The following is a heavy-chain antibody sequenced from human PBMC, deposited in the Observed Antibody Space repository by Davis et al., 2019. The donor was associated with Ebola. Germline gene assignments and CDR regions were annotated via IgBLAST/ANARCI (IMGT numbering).Heavy chain of an antibody. CDR1: GFTFVNHG. J-gene: IGHJ3*02. CDR2: IWSAGSNR. CDR3: ARDQDSGGPHTSAVFDI. Sequence: AGSLRLSCEASGFTFVNHGMHWVRQAPGKGLEWVALIWSAGSNRNYVDSVKGRFTISRDNSRNTLYLQMSSLRVEDTAIYYCARDQDSGGPHTSAVFDIWGQGTMVTVSS. D-gene: IGHD1-26*01. V-gene: IGHV3-33*01.